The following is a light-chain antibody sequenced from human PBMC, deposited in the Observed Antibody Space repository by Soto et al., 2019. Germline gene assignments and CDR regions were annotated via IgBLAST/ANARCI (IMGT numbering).Light chain of an antibody. CDR1: SSSIERNT. Sequence: QSVLTQPPSASGTPGQRVTISCSGDSSSIERNTVSWYQQLPGMAPKLLIYLNSRRPSGVPDRFSGSKSGTSASLAISGLQFEDEAEYSCAIWDDTLNLLFVFGTGTKVPVL. V-gene: IGLV1-44*01. J-gene: IGLJ1*01. CDR2: LNS. CDR3: AIWDDTLNLLFV.